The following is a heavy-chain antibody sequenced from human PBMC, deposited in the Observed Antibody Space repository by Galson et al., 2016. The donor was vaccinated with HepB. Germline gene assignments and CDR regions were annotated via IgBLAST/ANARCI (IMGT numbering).Heavy chain of an antibody. D-gene: IGHD1/OR15-1a*01. CDR1: GDSVSSNSAA. CDR3: VEQRKGAPYGMDV. CDR2: TYYRSRWYN. J-gene: IGHJ6*02. Sequence: CPISGDSVSSNSAAWDWIRQSPSRGLEWLGRTYYRSRWYNDYAVSVKSRIIVNPDTSKNQFSLQLNSVTPEDTAVYYCVEQRKGAPYGMDVWGQGTTVTVSS. V-gene: IGHV6-1*01.